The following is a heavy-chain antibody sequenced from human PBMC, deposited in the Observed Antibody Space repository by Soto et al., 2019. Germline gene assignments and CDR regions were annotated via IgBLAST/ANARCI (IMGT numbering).Heavy chain of an antibody. Sequence: GGSLRLSCAASGFTFSSYWMHWVRQAPGKGLVWVSRINSDGSSTSYADSVKGRFTISRDNAKNTLYLQMNSLRAEDTAVYYCARGWDYDFWSGYSVFDYWGQGTLVTVSS. CDR2: INSDGSST. D-gene: IGHD3-3*01. CDR3: ARGWDYDFWSGYSVFDY. V-gene: IGHV3-74*01. J-gene: IGHJ4*02. CDR1: GFTFSSYW.